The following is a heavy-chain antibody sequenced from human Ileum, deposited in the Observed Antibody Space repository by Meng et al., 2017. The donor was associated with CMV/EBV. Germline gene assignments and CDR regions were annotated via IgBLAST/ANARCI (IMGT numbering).Heavy chain of an antibody. V-gene: IGHV3-74*01. D-gene: IGHD1-26*01. CDR2: VNNDGSSA. J-gene: IGHJ3*02. Sequence: GGSLRLSCAASGLTFSRYWMHWVRQAPGKGLVWVSRVNNDGSSASYADSVKGRFTISRDNAKNTVYLQMNSLRAEDTAIYYCARDFGRNGATNAFDIWGQGTMLTAS. CDR3: ARDFGRNGATNAFDI. CDR1: GLTFSRYW.